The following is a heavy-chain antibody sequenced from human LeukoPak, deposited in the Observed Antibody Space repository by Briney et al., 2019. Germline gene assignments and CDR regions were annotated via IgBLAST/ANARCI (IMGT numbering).Heavy chain of an antibody. CDR1: GFTFSSYG. J-gene: IGHJ4*02. Sequence: GGSLRLSCAASGFTFSSYGMHWVRQAPGKGLEWVSAISGSGGSTYYADSVKGRFTISRDNSKNTLYLQMNSLRAEDTAVYYCARSSATWGYSSGSRYYFDYWGQGTLVTVSS. CDR2: ISGSGGST. CDR3: ARSSATWGYSSGSRYYFDY. D-gene: IGHD6-19*01. V-gene: IGHV3-23*01.